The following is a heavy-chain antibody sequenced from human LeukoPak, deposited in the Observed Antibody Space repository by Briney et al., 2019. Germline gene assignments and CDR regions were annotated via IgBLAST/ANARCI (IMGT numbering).Heavy chain of an antibody. CDR2: ISGGSGST. CDR3: ARDESSGFDY. V-gene: IGHV3-23*01. D-gene: IGHD3-22*01. Sequence: GGSLRLSCAASGFTFSSYAMSWVRQAPGKGLEWISGISGGSGSTYYADSVKGRFTISRDNSKNTLFLQMNSLRAEDTAVYYCARDESSGFDYWGQGTLVTVSS. CDR1: GFTFSSYA. J-gene: IGHJ4*02.